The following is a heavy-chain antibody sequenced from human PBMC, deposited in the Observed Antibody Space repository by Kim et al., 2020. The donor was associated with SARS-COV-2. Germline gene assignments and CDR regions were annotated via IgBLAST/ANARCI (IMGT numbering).Heavy chain of an antibody. Sequence: SETLSLTCTVSGGSLSSSSYYWGWIRQPPGKGLEWIGTAYYIGNTYYNPSLKSRVTISVDTSKNQFSLKLGSVTAADTAVYYCARQQRYSSGWYVPFYY. V-gene: IGHV4-39*01. CDR3: ARQQRYSSGWYVPFYY. CDR2: AYYIGNT. CDR1: GGSLSSSSYY. J-gene: IGHJ6*01. D-gene: IGHD6-19*01.